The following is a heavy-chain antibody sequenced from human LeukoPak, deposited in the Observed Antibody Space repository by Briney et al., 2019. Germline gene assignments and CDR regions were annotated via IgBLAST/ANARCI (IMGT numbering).Heavy chain of an antibody. V-gene: IGHV1-18*01. J-gene: IGHJ6*02. D-gene: IGHD3-10*01. CDR3: ARDQLRYYGSDTYYSDMDF. Sequence: ASVKVSCKASGYTFTSYAVAWVRQAPGQGLEWMGWISAYAQKFRGRVTMTTDTSTNTGYMELRSLRSDDTAVYFCARDQLRYYGSDTYYSDMDFWGQGTTVTDSS. CDR2: ISAY. CDR1: GYTFTSYA.